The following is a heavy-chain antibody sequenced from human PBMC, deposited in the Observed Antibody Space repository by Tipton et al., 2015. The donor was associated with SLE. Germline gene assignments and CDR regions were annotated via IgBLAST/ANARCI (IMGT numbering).Heavy chain of an antibody. D-gene: IGHD1/OR15-1a*01. J-gene: IGHJ5*02. CDR1: GFTFSSYA. Sequence: GSLRLSCATSGFTFSSYALSWVRRAPGKGLEWVSAISGGGGSTYYADFVKGRFSISIDKSKKTLFLQMNSLGVDDTATYYCAKFEKTTDFYLDAWGQGTLVSVSS. V-gene: IGHV3-23*01. CDR2: ISGGGGST. CDR3: AKFEKTTDFYLDA.